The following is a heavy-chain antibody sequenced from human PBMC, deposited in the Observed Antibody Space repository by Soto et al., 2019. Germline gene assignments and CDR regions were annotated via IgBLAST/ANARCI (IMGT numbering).Heavy chain of an antibody. J-gene: IGHJ4*02. CDR1: GYSFTSYW. CDR2: IDPSDSYT. CDR3: ARTLQYSGYEYYFDS. V-gene: IGHV5-10-1*01. D-gene: IGHD5-12*01. Sequence: PGESLKISCKGSGYSFTSYWISWVRQMPGKGLEWMGRIDPSDSYTNYSPSFQGHVTISADKSISTAYLQWSSLKASDTAMYYCARTLQYSGYEYYFDSWGQGTLVTVS.